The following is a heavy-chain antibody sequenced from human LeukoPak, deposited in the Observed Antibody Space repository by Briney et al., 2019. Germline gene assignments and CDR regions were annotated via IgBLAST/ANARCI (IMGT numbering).Heavy chain of an antibody. D-gene: IGHD3-10*01. CDR3: ARDIVPNGSGTPDAFDI. J-gene: IGHJ3*02. V-gene: IGHV1-18*01. CDR2: ISAYNGNT. Sequence: ASVKVSCKASGYTFTSYGISWVRQAPGQGLEWMGWISAYNGNTNYAQKLQGRVTMTTDTSTSTAHMELRSLRSDDTAVYYCARDIVPNGSGTPDAFDIWGQGTMVTVSS. CDR1: GYTFTSYG.